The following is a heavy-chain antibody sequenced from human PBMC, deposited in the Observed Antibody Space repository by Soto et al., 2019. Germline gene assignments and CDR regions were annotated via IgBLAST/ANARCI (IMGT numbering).Heavy chain of an antibody. CDR3: ARDLHNYDSSGLVY. J-gene: IGHJ4*02. CDR1: GGTFSSYA. D-gene: IGHD3-22*01. CDR2: IIPIFGTA. Sequence: SVKVSCKASGGTFSSYAISWVRQAPGQGLEWMGGIIPIFGTANYAQKFQGRVTITADKSTSTAYMELSSLRSEDTAVYYCARDLHNYDSSGLVYWGQGTLVTVSS. V-gene: IGHV1-69*06.